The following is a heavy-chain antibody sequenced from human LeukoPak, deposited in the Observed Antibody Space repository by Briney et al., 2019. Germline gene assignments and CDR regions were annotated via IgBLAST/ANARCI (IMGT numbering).Heavy chain of an antibody. V-gene: IGHV3-23*01. D-gene: IGHD4-17*01. J-gene: IGHJ4*02. CDR1: GFTFSTYA. CDR3: AKDLPTVNTWIYFDY. Sequence: GGSLRLSCAASGFTFSTYALRWVRQAPGKGLEWVSSISGNGGSAYYTDSVKGRFTISSDNSNNTLYLQINSLRAEDTAVYYCAKDLPTVNTWIYFDYWGQGTLVTVSS. CDR2: ISGNGGSA.